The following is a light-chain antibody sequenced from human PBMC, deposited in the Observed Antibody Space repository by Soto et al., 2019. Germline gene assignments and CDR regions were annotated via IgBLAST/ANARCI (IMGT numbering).Light chain of an antibody. J-gene: IGKJ1*01. V-gene: IGKV3-20*01. Sequence: EIVLTQSPGTLSLSPGERATLSCRASQSVSSSYLAWYQQKPGQAPRPLIYAASSRAIGIPDRFSGSGSGTDFTLTISRLEPEDCAVYYCQQYGSSPWTFGQGTKVEIK. CDR3: QQYGSSPWT. CDR1: QSVSSSY. CDR2: AAS.